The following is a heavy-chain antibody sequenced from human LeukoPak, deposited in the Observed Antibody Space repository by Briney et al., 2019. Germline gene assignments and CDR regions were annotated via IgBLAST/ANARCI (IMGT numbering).Heavy chain of an antibody. CDR1: GFTVSSNY. CDR2: IYSGGST. Sequence: PGGSLRLSCAASGFTVSSNYMSWVRQAPGKGLEWVSVIYSGGSTYYADSVKGRFTISRDNSKNTLYLQMNSLRAEDTAVYYRARAPVGFGVVILQSDYWGQGTLVTVSS. V-gene: IGHV3-53*01. CDR3: ARAPVGFGVVILQSDY. J-gene: IGHJ4*02. D-gene: IGHD3-3*01.